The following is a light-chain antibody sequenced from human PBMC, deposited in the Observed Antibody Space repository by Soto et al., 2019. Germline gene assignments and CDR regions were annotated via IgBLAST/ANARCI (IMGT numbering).Light chain of an antibody. CDR2: AVD. Sequence: IQLTQSPSSLSASVGDRVTITCRASEDIRRNLAWHQQKPGKAPRLLIYAVDILQSGVPSRFSGGSSGTEFTLTIGSLQPDDFANYYCQQYDTYFRYTFGQGTKLDIK. CDR1: EDIRRN. CDR3: QQYDTYFRYT. J-gene: IGKJ2*01. V-gene: IGKV1-9*01.